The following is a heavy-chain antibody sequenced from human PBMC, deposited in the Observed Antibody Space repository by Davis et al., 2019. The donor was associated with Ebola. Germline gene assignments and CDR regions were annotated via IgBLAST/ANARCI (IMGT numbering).Heavy chain of an antibody. V-gene: IGHV3-11*05. CDR3: AREVVVITARYFDY. CDR2: IGGSRGTT. D-gene: IGHD3-22*01. Sequence: GESLKISCVVSGLTLSDYYVSWIRQAPGKGLEWIARIGGSRGTTNYVDSVRGRFTISRDNANNSLYLQMNSLRPEDTAVYYCAREVVVITARYFDYWGQGTLVTVSS. J-gene: IGHJ4*02. CDR1: GLTLSDYY.